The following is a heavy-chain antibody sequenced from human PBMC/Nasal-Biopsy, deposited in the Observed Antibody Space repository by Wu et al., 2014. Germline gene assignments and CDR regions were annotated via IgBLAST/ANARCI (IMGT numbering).Heavy chain of an antibody. D-gene: IGHD2-2*01. Sequence: TLSLTCTVSGGSLSSYYWSWIRQPPGKGLEWIGYLSYTGSTYYTPSLKSRVTISVDTSTNQFSLKLSSVTAADTAIYYCARVIVCGYCGSGPSYFDSWGPGNPGHRLL. J-gene: IGHJ4*02. CDR3: ARVIVCGYCGSGPSYFDS. V-gene: IGHV4-59*01. CDR1: GGSLSSYY. CDR2: LSYTGST.